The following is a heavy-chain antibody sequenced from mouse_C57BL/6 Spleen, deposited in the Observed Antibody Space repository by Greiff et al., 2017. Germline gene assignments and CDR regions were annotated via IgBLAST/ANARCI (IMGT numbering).Heavy chain of an antibody. Sequence: EVKLMESGGGLVKPGGSLKLSCAASGFTFSDYGMHWVRQAPEKGLEWVAYISSGSSTIYYADTVKGRFTISRDNAKNTLFLQMTSLRSEDTAMYYCARRFYYYGSSYFDYWGQGTTLTVSS. J-gene: IGHJ2*01. CDR3: ARRFYYYGSSYFDY. CDR1: GFTFSDYG. CDR2: ISSGSSTI. V-gene: IGHV5-17*01. D-gene: IGHD1-1*01.